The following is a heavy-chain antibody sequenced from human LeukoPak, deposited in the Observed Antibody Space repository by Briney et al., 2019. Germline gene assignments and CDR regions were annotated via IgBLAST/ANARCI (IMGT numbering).Heavy chain of an antibody. CDR2: IIPILGIA. D-gene: IGHD4-17*01. Sequence: SMKVSCKASGYIFTNNYIHWVRQAPGQGLEWMGRIIPILGIANYAQKFQGRVTITADKSTSTAYMELSSLRSEDTAVYYCARASGYGDYEVDYWGQGTLVTVSS. CDR3: ARASGYGDYEVDY. CDR1: GYIFTNNY. J-gene: IGHJ4*02. V-gene: IGHV1-69*04.